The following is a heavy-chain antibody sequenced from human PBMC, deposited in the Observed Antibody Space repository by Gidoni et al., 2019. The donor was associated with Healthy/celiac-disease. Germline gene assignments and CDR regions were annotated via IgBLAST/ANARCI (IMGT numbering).Heavy chain of an antibody. CDR3: ARALTTPGYCSGGSCADY. Sequence: EVQLVESGGGLVKHGGSLRLSCAASGFTFSSYSMNWVRQAPGKGLEWVSSISSSSSYIYYAYSVKGRFTISRDNAKNSLYLQMNSLRAEDTAVYYCARALTTPGYCSGGSCADYWGQGTLVTVSS. CDR1: GFTFSSYS. J-gene: IGHJ4*02. V-gene: IGHV3-21*01. CDR2: ISSSSSYI. D-gene: IGHD2-15*01.